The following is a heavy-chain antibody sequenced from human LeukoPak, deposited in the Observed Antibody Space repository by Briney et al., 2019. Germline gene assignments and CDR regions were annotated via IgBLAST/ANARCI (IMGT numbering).Heavy chain of an antibody. Sequence: GGSPRLSCAASGFTFSDYYMSWIRQAPGKGLEGVSYISSSGSTIYYADSVKGRFTISRDNAKNSLYLQMNSLRAEDTALYYCARDFLSYGGNHFDYWGQGTLVTVS. CDR2: ISSSGSTI. J-gene: IGHJ4*02. V-gene: IGHV3-11*01. CDR3: ARDFLSYGGNHFDY. D-gene: IGHD4-23*01. CDR1: GFTFSDYY.